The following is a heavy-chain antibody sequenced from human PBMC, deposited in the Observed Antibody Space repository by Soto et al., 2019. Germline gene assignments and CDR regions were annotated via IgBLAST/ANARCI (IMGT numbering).Heavy chain of an antibody. Sequence: SETLSLTXTVSGGSISSGGYYWSWIRQHPGKGLEWIGYIYYSGSTYYNPSLKSRVTISVDTSKNQFSLKLSSVTAADTAVYYCAREPSITIFGVPRYYYYGMDVWGQGTTVTVSS. V-gene: IGHV4-31*02. CDR1: GGSISSGGYY. D-gene: IGHD3-3*01. J-gene: IGHJ6*02. CDR3: AREPSITIFGVPRYYYYGMDV. CDR2: IYYSGST.